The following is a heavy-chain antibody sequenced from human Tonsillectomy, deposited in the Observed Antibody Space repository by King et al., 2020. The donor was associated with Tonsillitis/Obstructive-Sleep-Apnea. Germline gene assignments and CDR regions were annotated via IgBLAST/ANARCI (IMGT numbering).Heavy chain of an antibody. Sequence: DVQLVESGGGLVKPGGSLRLSCAASGFTFSSYSMNWDRQAPGKGLEWVSSISSSSSYIYYAVSVKGRFTISRDNAKNSLYLQMNSLRAEDTAVYYCAVGYCSSTSCYTAYYYYGMDVWGQGTTVTVSS. J-gene: IGHJ6*02. V-gene: IGHV3-21*01. CDR1: GFTFSSYS. CDR3: AVGYCSSTSCYTAYYYYGMDV. D-gene: IGHD2-2*02. CDR2: ISSSSSYI.